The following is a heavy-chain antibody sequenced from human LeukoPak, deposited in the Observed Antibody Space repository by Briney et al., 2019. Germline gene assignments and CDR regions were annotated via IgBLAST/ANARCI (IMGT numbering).Heavy chain of an antibody. D-gene: IGHD4-17*01. Sequence: SETLSLTCTVSGGSISSHYWTWIRQPAGKGLEWIGRTNASGSTRYNPSLKSRVTMSVDPSKNEFSLKLSSVTAADTAVYFCAGGMPGDYDYNCFDTWGQGTLVTVSS. CDR3: AGGMPGDYDYNCFDT. V-gene: IGHV4-4*07. CDR1: GGSISSHY. CDR2: TNASGST. J-gene: IGHJ5*02.